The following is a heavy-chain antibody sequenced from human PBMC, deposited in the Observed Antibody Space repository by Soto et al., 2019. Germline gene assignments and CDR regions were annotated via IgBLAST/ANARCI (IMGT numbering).Heavy chain of an antibody. V-gene: IGHV3-48*02. CDR3: AREGWPLLQTGMDV. CDR2: ISSSNRTI. J-gene: IGHJ6*02. D-gene: IGHD2-15*01. CDR1: GFTFRSYS. Sequence: VGSLRLSCAASGFTFRSYSMNWVRQAPGKGLEWVSYISSSNRTINYADSVKGRFIISRDNAKNSLYLQMHSLRDEDTAVYYCAREGWPLLQTGMDVWGQGTTDTVS.